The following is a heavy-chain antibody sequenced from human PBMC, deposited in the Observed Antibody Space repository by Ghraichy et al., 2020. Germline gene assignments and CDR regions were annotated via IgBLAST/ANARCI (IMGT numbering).Heavy chain of an antibody. J-gene: IGHJ4*02. CDR3: ARHARGIIISVPT. CDR2: IYSSAVT. CDR1: GASLSSDNYY. V-gene: IGHV4-39*01. Sequence: SETLSLTCTVSGASLSSDNYYWGWFRQTPGMGLEWIGSIYSSAVTHYNPSLKSRVTISVDTSKNQFSLRLSSVTVADTAVYHCARHARGIIISVPTWGQGTLVTVSS. D-gene: IGHD3-10*01.